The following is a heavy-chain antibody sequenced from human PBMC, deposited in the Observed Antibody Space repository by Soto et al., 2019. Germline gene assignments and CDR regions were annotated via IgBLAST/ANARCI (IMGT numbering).Heavy chain of an antibody. CDR1: GYSFTSYG. V-gene: IGHV1-69*04. CDR2: IIPILGIA. J-gene: IGHJ5*02. Sequence: SVKVSCKASGYSFTSYGISWVRQAPGQGLEWMGRIIPILGIANYAQKFQGRVTITADKSTSTAYMELSSLRSEDTAVYYCARDDEYSYAWFDPWGQGTLVTVSS. D-gene: IGHD5-18*01. CDR3: ARDDEYSYAWFDP.